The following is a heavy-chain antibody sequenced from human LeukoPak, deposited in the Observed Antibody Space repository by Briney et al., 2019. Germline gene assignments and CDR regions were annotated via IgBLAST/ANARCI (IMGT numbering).Heavy chain of an antibody. V-gene: IGHV3-21*01. J-gene: IGHJ6*02. D-gene: IGHD6-19*01. Sequence: PGGSLRLSCAASGFTFSSYSMNWVRQAPGKGLEWVSSISSSSSYIYYADSVKGRFTISRDNAKNSLYLQMNSLRDEDTAVYYCAREGAVAGWDYYGMDVWGQGTTVTVSS. CDR1: GFTFSSYS. CDR2: ISSSSSYI. CDR3: AREGAVAGWDYYGMDV.